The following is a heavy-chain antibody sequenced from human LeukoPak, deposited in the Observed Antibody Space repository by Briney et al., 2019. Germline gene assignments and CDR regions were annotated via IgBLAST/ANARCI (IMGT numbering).Heavy chain of an antibody. V-gene: IGHV5-51*01. D-gene: IGHD2-2*01. CDR1: GYSFTSYW. CDR2: IYPGDSDT. Sequence: GESLKISCKGSGYSFTSYWIGWVRQMPGKGLEWMGIIYPGDSDTRYSPSFQGQVTISADKSISTAYLQWSSLKASDTAMYYCARFGVYCSSTSCWVDYWGQGTLATVSS. CDR3: ARFGVYCSSTSCWVDY. J-gene: IGHJ4*02.